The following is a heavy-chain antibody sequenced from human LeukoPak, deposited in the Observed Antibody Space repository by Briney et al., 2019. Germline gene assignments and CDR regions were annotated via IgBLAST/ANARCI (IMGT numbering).Heavy chain of an antibody. V-gene: IGHV4-61*02. CDR1: GGSIGSVNNY. D-gene: IGHD5-18*01. CDR2: IYTSGST. J-gene: IGHJ4*02. CDR3: ASAWRFTYGRFDY. Sequence: SETLSLTCAVSGGSIGSVNNYWIWIRQPAGKGLEYIGRIYTSGSTNYNPSLKSRVTISLDRSKNQFSLELTSVTAADTAVYYCASAWRFTYGRFDYWGRGTLVTVSS.